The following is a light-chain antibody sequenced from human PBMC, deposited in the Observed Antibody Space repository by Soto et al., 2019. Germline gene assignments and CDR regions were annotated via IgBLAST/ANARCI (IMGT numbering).Light chain of an antibody. J-gene: IGLJ2*01. CDR3: CSYSGSGTPVV. Sequence: QSVLTQPASVSGSPGQSITISCTGTSSDVGSYNLVSWYQQHPGKAPKLMIYEVSKRPSGVSNRFSGSKSGNTASLTISGLQAEDECDYYCCSYSGSGTPVVFGGGTKLTVL. CDR2: EVS. V-gene: IGLV2-23*02. CDR1: SSDVGSYNL.